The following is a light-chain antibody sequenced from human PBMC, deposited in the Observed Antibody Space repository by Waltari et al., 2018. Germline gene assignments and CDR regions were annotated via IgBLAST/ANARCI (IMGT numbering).Light chain of an antibody. Sequence: QSVLTQPPSASGTPGQRVTIPCSGSGSNLGTKYPYGYQQHPGMAPRLLTYRDKQRPPGVPDRFSGSQSGTSASLAISGLRSEDEADYYCAAWDDRLRGPLFGGGTKLTVL. V-gene: IGLV1-47*01. CDR2: RDK. J-gene: IGLJ2*01. CDR1: GSNLGTKY. CDR3: AAWDDRLRGPL.